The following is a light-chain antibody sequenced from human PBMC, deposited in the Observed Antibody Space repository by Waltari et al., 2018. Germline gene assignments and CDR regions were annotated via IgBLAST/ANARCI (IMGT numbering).Light chain of an antibody. CDR3: SSYTTTSSLV. Sequence: QSALTQPASVSGSPGQSITISCTGSSSDVGGYDYVSWYQQHPGKAPKLMIYGVTGRPSVFSNRFSCSKSRNTASLTISGLQAEDEADYYCSSYTTTSSLVFATGTKVTVL. CDR1: SSDVGGYDY. V-gene: IGLV2-14*01. CDR2: GVT. J-gene: IGLJ1*01.